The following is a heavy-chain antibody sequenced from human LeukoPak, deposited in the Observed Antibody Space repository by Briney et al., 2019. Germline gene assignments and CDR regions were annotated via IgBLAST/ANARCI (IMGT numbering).Heavy chain of an antibody. D-gene: IGHD3-3*02. CDR2: ISGSGGST. CDR1: GFTFSSYA. J-gene: IGHJ6*02. Sequence: GGSLRLSCAASGFTFSSYAMSWVRQAPGKGLEWVSAISGSGGSTYYADSVKGWFTISRDNSKNTLYLQMNSLRAEDTAVYYCAKDTLATYYGMDVWGQGTTVTVSS. CDR3: AKDTLATYYGMDV. V-gene: IGHV3-23*01.